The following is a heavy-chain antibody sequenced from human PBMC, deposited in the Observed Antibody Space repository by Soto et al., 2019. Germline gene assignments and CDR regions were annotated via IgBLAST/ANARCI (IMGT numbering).Heavy chain of an antibody. J-gene: IGHJ5*02. CDR3: ARDFRRSYTFETLDP. Sequence: SVKVSCKTSAGTFSSYAISWVRQGPGQGLEWMGGIIPIFGTANYAQKFQGRVTITADESTSTAYMELSSLRSEDTAVYYCARDFRRSYTFETLDPWGQGTLVTV. D-gene: IGHD3-16*01. CDR2: IIPIFGTA. V-gene: IGHV1-69*13. CDR1: AGTFSSYA.